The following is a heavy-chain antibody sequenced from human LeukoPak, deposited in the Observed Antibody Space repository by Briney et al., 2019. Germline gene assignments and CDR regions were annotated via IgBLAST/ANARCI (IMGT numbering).Heavy chain of an antibody. V-gene: IGHV1-46*01. CDR3: ARDKTDSSTYSWFDP. Sequence: ASVKVSCKASGYTFTSYYMHWVRQAPGQGLEWMGIINPSSGSTSYAQKFQGRVTMTRDTSTSTIYMELSSLRSEDTAVYYCARDKTDSSTYSWFDPWGQGTLVTVSS. CDR1: GYTFTSYY. J-gene: IGHJ5*02. CDR2: INPSSGST. D-gene: IGHD6-13*01.